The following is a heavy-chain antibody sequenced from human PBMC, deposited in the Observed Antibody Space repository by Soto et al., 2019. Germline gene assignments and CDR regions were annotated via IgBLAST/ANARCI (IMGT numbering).Heavy chain of an antibody. CDR2: FSGRDATT. CDR3: VRTIVGATKGGWFDP. CDR1: GFTFSSYT. Sequence: EVQLSESGGGLVQPGGSLRRSCTASGFTFSSYTMSWVRQAPGKGLEWVSSFSGRDATTYYADSVKGRFTISRDNSKNTLYLQMNSLRAEDTALYFCVRTIVGATKGGWFDPWGQGALVTASS. V-gene: IGHV3-23*01. D-gene: IGHD1-26*01. J-gene: IGHJ5*02.